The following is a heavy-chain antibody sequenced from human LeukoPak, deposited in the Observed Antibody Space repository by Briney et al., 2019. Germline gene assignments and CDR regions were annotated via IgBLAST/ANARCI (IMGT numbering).Heavy chain of an antibody. V-gene: IGHV3-30*02. CDR2: IRYDGSNK. CDR1: GFTFSSYG. J-gene: IGHJ6*03. CDR3: AKDGGYCSSTSCYGDYMDV. D-gene: IGHD2-2*03. Sequence: GGALRLSCAASGFTFSSYGMHWVRQAPGKGLEWVAFIRYDGSNKYYADSGKGRFTISRDNSKNTLYLQMNSLRAEDTAVYYCAKDGGYCSSTSCYGDYMDVWGKGTTVTVSS.